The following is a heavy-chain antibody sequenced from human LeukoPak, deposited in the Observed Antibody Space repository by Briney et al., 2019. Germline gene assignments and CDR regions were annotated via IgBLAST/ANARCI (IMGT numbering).Heavy chain of an antibody. CDR1: GGSFSGYY. CDR2: INHSGST. D-gene: IGHD3-3*01. CDR3: ARHADYDFWSGYYRSPMAFDY. V-gene: IGHV4-34*01. Sequence: SETLSLTCAVYGGSFSGYYWSWIRQPPGKGLEWIGEINHSGSTNYNPSLKSRVTISVDTSKNQFSLKLSSVTAADTAVYYCARHADYDFWSGYYRSPMAFDYWGQGTLVTVSA. J-gene: IGHJ4*02.